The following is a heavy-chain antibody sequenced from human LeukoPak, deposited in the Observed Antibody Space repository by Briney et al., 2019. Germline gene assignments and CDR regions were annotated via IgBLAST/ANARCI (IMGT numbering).Heavy chain of an antibody. Sequence: GGSLRLSCAASGFTFSSYAMSWVRQAPGKGLEWVSAISGSGGSTYYADSVKGRFTISRDNSKNTLYLQMNSLRAEDTAVYYCAKDVLPTRIVGATRYYFDYWGQGTLVTVSS. CDR3: AKDVLPTRIVGATRYYFDY. J-gene: IGHJ4*02. D-gene: IGHD1-26*01. V-gene: IGHV3-23*01. CDR1: GFTFSSYA. CDR2: ISGSGGST.